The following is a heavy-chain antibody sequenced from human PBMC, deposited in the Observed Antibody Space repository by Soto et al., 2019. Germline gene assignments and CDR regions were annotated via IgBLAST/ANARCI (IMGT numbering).Heavy chain of an antibody. D-gene: IGHD6-6*01. CDR2: IYYSGST. CDR1: GGSISSSSYY. J-gene: IGHJ4*02. V-gene: IGHV4-39*01. Sequence: SETLSLTCTVSGGSISSSSYYWGWIRQPPGKGLEWIGSIYYSGSTYYNPSLKCRVTISVDTSKNQFSLKLSSVTAADTAVYYCASTGSSSFGYWGQGTLVTVSS. CDR3: ASTGSSSFGY.